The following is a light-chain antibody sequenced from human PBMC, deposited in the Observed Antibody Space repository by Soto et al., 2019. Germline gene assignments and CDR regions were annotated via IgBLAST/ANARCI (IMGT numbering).Light chain of an antibody. Sequence: DIQMTQSPSTLSESVGDRVTITCRASQSISSWLAWYQQNPGKAPKLLIYDASSLDTGVPSRFSGSGSGTEFTLTISSLEPDDFAAYYCQQYNSYLWTFGQGTKVEIK. V-gene: IGKV1-5*01. CDR3: QQYNSYLWT. J-gene: IGKJ1*01. CDR2: DAS. CDR1: QSISSW.